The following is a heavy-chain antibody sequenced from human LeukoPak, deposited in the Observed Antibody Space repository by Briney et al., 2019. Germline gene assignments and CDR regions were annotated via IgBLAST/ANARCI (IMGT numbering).Heavy chain of an antibody. CDR3: AREPYGSGSYPFDS. CDR2: ISSSSSTI. D-gene: IGHD3-10*01. CDR1: GFTLSSYW. Sequence: PGGSLRLSCAASGFTLSSYWMSWVRQAPGKGLEWVSYISSSSSTIYYADSVKGRFTISRDNAKNSLYLQMNGLRAEDTAVYYCAREPYGSGSYPFDSWGQGTLVTVSS. J-gene: IGHJ4*02. V-gene: IGHV3-48*04.